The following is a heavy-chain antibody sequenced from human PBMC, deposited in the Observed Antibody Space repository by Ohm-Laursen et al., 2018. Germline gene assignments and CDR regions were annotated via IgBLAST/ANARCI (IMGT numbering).Heavy chain of an antibody. CDR3: ARLGSSWYESAWG. CDR2: ISSSSSTI. J-gene: IGHJ4*02. D-gene: IGHD6-13*01. CDR1: GFTFSSYS. Sequence: SLRLSCSAPGFTFSSYSMNWVRQAPGKGLEWVSYISSSSSTIYYADSVKGRFTISRDNAKNSLYLQMNSLRAEDTAVYYCARLGSSWYESAWGWGQGTLVTVSS. V-gene: IGHV3-48*01.